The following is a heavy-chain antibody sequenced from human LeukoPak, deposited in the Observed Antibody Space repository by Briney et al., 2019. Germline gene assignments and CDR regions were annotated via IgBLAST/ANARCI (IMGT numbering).Heavy chain of an antibody. CDR3: ARGRIAVAGTGWFDP. D-gene: IGHD6-19*01. J-gene: IGHJ5*02. V-gene: IGHV1-69*04. CDR2: IIPTLGIA. Sequence: ASVKVSCKASGGTFSSYAISWVRQAPGQGLEWMGRIIPTLGIANYAQKFQGRVTITADKSTSTAYMELSSLRSEDTAVYYCARGRIAVAGTGWFDPWGQGTLVTVSS. CDR1: GGTFSSYA.